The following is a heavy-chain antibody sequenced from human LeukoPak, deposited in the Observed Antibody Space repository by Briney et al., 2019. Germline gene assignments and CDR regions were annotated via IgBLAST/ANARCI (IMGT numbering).Heavy chain of an antibody. J-gene: IGHJ3*02. V-gene: IGHV4-61*08. CDR2: IYYSGST. D-gene: IGHD2-2*01. CDR1: GGSISSGGYS. Sequence: SETLSLTCAASGGSISSGGYSWSWIRQPPGKGLEWIGYIYYSGSTNYNPSLKSRVTISVDTSKNQFSLKLSSVTAADTAVYYCARGQYQLLVGAFDIWGQGTMVTVSS. CDR3: ARGQYQLLVGAFDI.